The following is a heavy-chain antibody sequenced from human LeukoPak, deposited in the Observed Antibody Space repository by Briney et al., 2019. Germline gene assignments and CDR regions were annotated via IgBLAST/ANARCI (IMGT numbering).Heavy chain of an antibody. D-gene: IGHD3-16*01. CDR3: ARDSRGGSPGENWFDP. J-gene: IGHJ5*02. V-gene: IGHV3-21*01. Sequence: GGSLRLSCAASGFTFSSYSMNWVRQAPGKGLEWVSSISSSGSYIYYADSVKGRFTISRDNAKNSLYLQMNSLRAEDTAVYYCARDSRGGSPGENWFDPWGQGTLVTVSS. CDR1: GFTFSSYS. CDR2: ISSSGSYI.